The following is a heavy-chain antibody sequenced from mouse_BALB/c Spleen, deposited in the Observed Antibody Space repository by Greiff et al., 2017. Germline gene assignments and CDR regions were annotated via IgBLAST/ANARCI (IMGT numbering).Heavy chain of an antibody. J-gene: IGHJ3*01. V-gene: IGHV8-11*01. CDR2: IWWNDNK. CDR3: ARIGNGNGFAY. Sequence: QVTLKVSGPGILQPSQTLSLTCSFSGFSLSTYGIGVGWIRQPSGKGLEWLAHIWWNDNKYYNTALKSRLTISKDTSNNQVFLKIASVDTADTATYYCARIGNGNGFAYWGQGTLVTVSA. CDR1: GFSLSTYGIG. D-gene: IGHD2-1*01.